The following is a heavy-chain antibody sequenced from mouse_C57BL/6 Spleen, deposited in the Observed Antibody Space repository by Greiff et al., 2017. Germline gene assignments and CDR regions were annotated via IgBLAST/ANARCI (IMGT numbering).Heavy chain of an antibody. J-gene: IGHJ3*01. CDR2: ISDGGSYT. Sequence: EVHLVESGGGLVKPGGSLKLSCAASGFTFSSYAMSWVRQTPEKRLEWVATISDGGSYTYYPDNVKGRFTISRDNAKNNLYLQMSHLKSEDTAMYYCARDQDYGSSYSFAYWGQGTLVNVYA. CDR1: GFTFSSYA. CDR3: ARDQDYGSSYSFAY. D-gene: IGHD1-1*01. V-gene: IGHV5-4*01.